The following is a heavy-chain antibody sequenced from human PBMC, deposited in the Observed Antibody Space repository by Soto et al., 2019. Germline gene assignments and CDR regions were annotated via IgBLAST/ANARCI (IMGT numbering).Heavy chain of an antibody. CDR3: ARYYDRTGYYAGTFDI. V-gene: IGHV3-53*01. CDR2: LYSSGNT. Sequence: LGLSFAASGFTVSSNYMNWVRQAPGKGLEWVSILYSSGNTNYADSVKGRFTISRDNSKNTLYLQMNSLRAEDTAVYYCARYYDRTGYYAGTFDIWGLGTRVTVS. CDR1: GFTVSSNY. D-gene: IGHD3-22*01. J-gene: IGHJ3*02.